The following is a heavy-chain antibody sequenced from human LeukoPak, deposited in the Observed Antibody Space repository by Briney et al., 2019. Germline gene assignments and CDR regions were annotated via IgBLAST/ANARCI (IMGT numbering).Heavy chain of an antibody. Sequence: GGSLRLSCAACGFTVSSNFMSWVRQAPGKGLEWVSVTYTGGATYYADSVKGRFTISRDNSKNTLYLQMNGLRVEDTAIYYCARDPPHSIAVAGRGIDYWGQGTLVTASS. D-gene: IGHD6-19*01. CDR3: ARDPPHSIAVAGRGIDY. J-gene: IGHJ4*02. CDR2: TYTGGAT. CDR1: GFTVSSNF. V-gene: IGHV3-53*01.